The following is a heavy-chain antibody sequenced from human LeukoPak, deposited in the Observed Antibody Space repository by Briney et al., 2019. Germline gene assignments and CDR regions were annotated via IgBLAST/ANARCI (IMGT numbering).Heavy chain of an antibody. J-gene: IGHJ5*02. Sequence: PGGSLRLSCAASGFTFSSHGMHWVRQAPGKGLEWVAVIWYDGSNKYYADSVKGRFTISRDNSKNTLYLQVNSLRAEDTAVYYCARDPVRGVLGGNWFDPWGQGTLVTVSS. CDR1: GFTFSSHG. CDR2: IWYDGSNK. V-gene: IGHV3-33*01. D-gene: IGHD3-10*01. CDR3: ARDPVRGVLGGNWFDP.